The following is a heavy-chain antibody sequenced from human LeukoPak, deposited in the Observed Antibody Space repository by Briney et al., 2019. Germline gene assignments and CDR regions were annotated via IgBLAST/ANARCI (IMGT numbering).Heavy chain of an antibody. D-gene: IGHD3-22*01. Sequence: SVKVSCKASGGTFSSYAISWVRQAPGQGLEWTGGIIPIFGTANYAQKFQGRVTITADESTSTAYMELSSLRSEDTAVYYCARSLTPWDSSGSKGDYWGQGTLVTVSS. CDR3: ARSLTPWDSSGSKGDY. CDR2: IIPIFGTA. V-gene: IGHV1-69*01. J-gene: IGHJ4*02. CDR1: GGTFSSYA.